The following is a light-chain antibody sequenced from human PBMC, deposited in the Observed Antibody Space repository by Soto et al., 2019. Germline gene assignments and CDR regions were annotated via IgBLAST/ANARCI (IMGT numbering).Light chain of an antibody. CDR1: ESISRR. CDR2: AAS. V-gene: IGKV1-39*01. Sequence: DIQMTQSPSSLSASVGDRVTITCRASESISRRLNWYQQKPGKAPKLLIYAASSLQNGVPSRFSGGGSGTDSTLTISNLQPEDVASYYYYQRQYHLSITFGQGTRLEIK. CDR3: YQRQYHLSIT. J-gene: IGKJ5*01.